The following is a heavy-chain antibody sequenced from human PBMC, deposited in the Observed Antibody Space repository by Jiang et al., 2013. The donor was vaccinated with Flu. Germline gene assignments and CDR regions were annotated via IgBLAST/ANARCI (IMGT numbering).Heavy chain of an antibody. V-gene: IGHV4-59*08. Sequence: VKPSETLSLTCTVSGGSISSYYWSWIGSPQGRDWSGLGYIYYSGSTNYNPSLKSRVTISVDTSKNQFSLKLSSVTAADTAVYYCARHHYSSSWYSRGYYYYGMDVWGQGTTVTVSS. CDR2: IYYSGST. CDR3: ARHHYSSSWYSRGYYYYGMDV. J-gene: IGHJ6*02. CDR1: GGSISSYY. D-gene: IGHD6-13*01.